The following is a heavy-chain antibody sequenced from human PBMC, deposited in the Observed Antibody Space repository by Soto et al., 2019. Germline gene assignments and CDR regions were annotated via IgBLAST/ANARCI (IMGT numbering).Heavy chain of an antibody. CDR3: AMGGYDDYYYYYGMDV. Sequence: ASVKVSCKASGYTFTSYYMHWVRQAPGQGLEWMGIINPSGGSTSYAQKFQGRVTMTRDTSTSTVYMELSSLRSGDTAVYYCAMGGYDDYYYYYGMDVWGQGTTVTVSS. CDR1: GYTFTSYY. CDR2: INPSGGST. V-gene: IGHV1-46*01. J-gene: IGHJ6*02. D-gene: IGHD5-12*01.